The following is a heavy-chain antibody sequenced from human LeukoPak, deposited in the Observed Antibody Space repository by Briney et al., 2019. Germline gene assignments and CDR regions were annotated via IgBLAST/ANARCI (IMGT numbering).Heavy chain of an antibody. J-gene: IGHJ5*02. Sequence: GGSLRLSCAASGFSFSSYRMNWVRQAPGKGLEWVSSVSNSGDYIHYADSVKGRFTISRDNSKNSLYLQMNSLRAEDTAVYYCARRALGIAVAGIYNWFDPWGQGTLVTVSS. CDR2: VSNSGDYI. CDR1: GFSFSSYR. CDR3: ARRALGIAVAGIYNWFDP. V-gene: IGHV3-21*06. D-gene: IGHD6-19*01.